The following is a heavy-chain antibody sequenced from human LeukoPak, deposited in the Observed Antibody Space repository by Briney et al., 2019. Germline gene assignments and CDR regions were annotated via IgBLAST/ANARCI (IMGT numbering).Heavy chain of an antibody. CDR1: GLTFNKLW. Sequence: GGSLRLSCAASGLTFNKLWMSWVRQAPGKGLEWVANIKEDASAKYYVDSVKGRFTISRDNAKNSLFLQMNSLTVEDMAVYYCVTGTLSHGYWGQGTLVTVSS. CDR2: IKEDASAK. CDR3: VTGTLSHGY. V-gene: IGHV3-7*02. D-gene: IGHD1-14*01. J-gene: IGHJ4*02.